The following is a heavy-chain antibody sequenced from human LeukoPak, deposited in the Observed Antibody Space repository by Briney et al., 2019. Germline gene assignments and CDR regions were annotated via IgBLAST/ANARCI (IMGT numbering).Heavy chain of an antibody. CDR1: GFTFSSYA. Sequence: GSLRLSCAASGFTFSSYAMSWVRQAPGKGLEWVSAISGSGGSTYYADSVKGRFTISRDNSKNTLYLQMNSLRAEDTAVYYCAKNPAIRVEPHYYYYYMDVWGKGTTVTVSS. J-gene: IGHJ6*03. D-gene: IGHD1-1*01. CDR2: ISGSGGST. CDR3: AKNPAIRVEPHYYYYYMDV. V-gene: IGHV3-23*01.